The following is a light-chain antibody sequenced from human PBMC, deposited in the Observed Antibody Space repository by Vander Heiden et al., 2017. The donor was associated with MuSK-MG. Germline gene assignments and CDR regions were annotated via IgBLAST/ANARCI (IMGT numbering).Light chain of an antibody. J-gene: IGLJ2*01. CDR1: SSDVGGYNY. Sequence: QSALTQPASASGSPGQSITISCTGTSSDVGGYNYVSWYQQHPGKALILMMYDVSNRPSGVSNRFSGSKSGNTASLTISGLQAEDEADYYCSSYTSSSLVFGGGTKLTVL. CDR3: SSYTSSSLV. V-gene: IGLV2-14*01. CDR2: DVS.